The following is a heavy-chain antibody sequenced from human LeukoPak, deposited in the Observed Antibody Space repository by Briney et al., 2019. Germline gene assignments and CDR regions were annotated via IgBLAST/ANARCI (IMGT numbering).Heavy chain of an antibody. D-gene: IGHD4-17*01. Sequence: SGGSLRLSCAASGLILSTYGIHWVRQAPGKGLEWVAVIWYDGTHIYYGDSVRGRFTISRDNSRDTVYLQMDSVRDEDTAVYYCATDAGGPYGNYRNHFDYWGRGTLVTVSS. J-gene: IGHJ4*02. CDR3: ATDAGGPYGNYRNHFDY. CDR2: IWYDGTHI. V-gene: IGHV3-33*01. CDR1: GLILSTYG.